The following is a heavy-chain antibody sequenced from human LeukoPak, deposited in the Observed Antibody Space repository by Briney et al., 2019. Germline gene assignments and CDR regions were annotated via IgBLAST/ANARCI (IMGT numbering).Heavy chain of an antibody. D-gene: IGHD2-15*01. CDR3: ARDLCHGGSCFHFDS. Sequence: GASVKVSCKASGYTFTGHSIHWVRQAPGQGLEWMGWVSPNSGGTKYAQKFQGRVTMTRDTSISTAYMELTSLRSDDTAVYYCARDLCHGGSCFHFDSWGQGTLVTVSS. CDR1: GYTFTGHS. J-gene: IGHJ4*02. V-gene: IGHV1-2*02. CDR2: VSPNSGGT.